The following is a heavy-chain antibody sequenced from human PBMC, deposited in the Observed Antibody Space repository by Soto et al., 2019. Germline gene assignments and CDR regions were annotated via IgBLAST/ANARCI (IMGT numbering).Heavy chain of an antibody. D-gene: IGHD6-13*01. CDR3: AGGVGSSSWYGGFYYYYYGMDV. Sequence: EVQLVESGGGLVKPGGSLRLSCAASGFTFSSYSMNWVRQAPGKGLEWVSSISSSSSYIYYADSVKGRFTISRDNAKNSLERRMNSLRGGDTGVYYWAGGVGSSSWYGGFYYYYYGMDVWGQGTTVTVSS. CDR1: GFTFSSYS. J-gene: IGHJ6*02. V-gene: IGHV3-21*01. CDR2: ISSSSSYI.